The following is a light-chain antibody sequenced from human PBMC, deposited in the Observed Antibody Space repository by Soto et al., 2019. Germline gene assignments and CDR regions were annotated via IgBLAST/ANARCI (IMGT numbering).Light chain of an antibody. V-gene: IGKV3-15*01. CDR1: QSVATN. J-gene: IGKJ1*01. Sequence: EAVLTQSPATLSVFPGERATLSCRASQSVATNLAWYQQRPGQAPRLLIYGGSKRAIGLPARFSGSGSGTEFTLTITSLQSEDFAVYYCQQYNKWPQTFGQGTKVDIK. CDR2: GGS. CDR3: QQYNKWPQT.